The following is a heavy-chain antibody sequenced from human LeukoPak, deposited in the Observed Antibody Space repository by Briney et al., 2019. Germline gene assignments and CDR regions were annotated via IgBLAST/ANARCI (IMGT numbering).Heavy chain of an antibody. CDR1: GFTFSSYR. V-gene: IGHV3-21*01. J-gene: IGHJ6*02. CDR2: ISRSSSYI. Sequence: PGGSLRLSCAASGFTFSSYRMSWVRQAPGKGLEWVSYISRSSSYIYYADSVKGRFTISRDNAKNSLYLQMNSLRAEDTAVYYCARAGKNVDIVATISFDGNYYYYGMDVWGQGTTVTVSS. D-gene: IGHD5-12*01. CDR3: ARAGKNVDIVATISFDGNYYYYGMDV.